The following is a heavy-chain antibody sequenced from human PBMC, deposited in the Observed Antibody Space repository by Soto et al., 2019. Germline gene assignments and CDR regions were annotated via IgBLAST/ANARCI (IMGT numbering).Heavy chain of an antibody. CDR1: GFTFSNAW. V-gene: IGHV3-15*01. Sequence: GESLRLSCATSGFTFSNAWMAWVRQAPGKGLEWVGRIKSIADGGTTNYAAPVKGRFSISRHDSENTLYLQMNSLRVEDTGIYYCHTPHGRNAFDIWGPGTVVTVSS. CDR3: HTPHGRNAFDI. D-gene: IGHD2-8*01. J-gene: IGHJ3*02. CDR2: IKSIADGGTT.